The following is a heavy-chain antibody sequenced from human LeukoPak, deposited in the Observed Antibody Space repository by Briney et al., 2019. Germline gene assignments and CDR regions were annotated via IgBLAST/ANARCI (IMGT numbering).Heavy chain of an antibody. CDR1: GYSFTTYW. CDR3: ARQDF. CDR2: IDPSDSYT. J-gene: IGHJ4*02. Sequence: RGESLKISCEVSGYSFTTYWISWVRQMPGKGLEWMGRIDPSDSYTDYAPSFQGHVTISADRSLSTAYLQWYSLKASDTAMYYCARQDFWGQGTLVTVSS. V-gene: IGHV5-10-1*01.